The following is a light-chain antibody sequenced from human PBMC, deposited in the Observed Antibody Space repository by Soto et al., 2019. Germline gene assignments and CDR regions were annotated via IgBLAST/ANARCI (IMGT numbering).Light chain of an antibody. Sequence: EIVLKKSPGTLSLSPGERATLSCRASQSVSSSYLAWYQQKSGQAPRLLIYGASTRATGIPARFSGSGSGTEFTLSISSLQSEDFAVYYCKQYKELPPFTFGQGRLLEIK. CDR1: QSVSSSY. CDR3: KQYKELPPFT. J-gene: IGKJ5*01. V-gene: IGKV3-15*01. CDR2: GAS.